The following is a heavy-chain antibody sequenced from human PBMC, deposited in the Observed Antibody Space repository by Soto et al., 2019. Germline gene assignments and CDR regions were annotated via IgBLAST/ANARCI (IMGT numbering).Heavy chain of an antibody. D-gene: IGHD3-3*01. CDR3: AKEGEWLHCMDV. CDR2: ISGSGGST. J-gene: IGHJ6*02. Sequence: GGSLRLSCAASGFTFSSYWMHWVRQAPGKGLEWVSAISGSGGSTYYADSVKGRFTISRDNSKNTLYLQMNSLRAEDTAVYYCAKEGEWLHCMDVWGQGTTVTVSS. V-gene: IGHV3-23*01. CDR1: GFTFSSYW.